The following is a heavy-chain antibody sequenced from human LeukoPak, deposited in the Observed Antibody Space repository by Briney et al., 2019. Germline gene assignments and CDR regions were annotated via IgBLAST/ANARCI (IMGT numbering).Heavy chain of an antibody. V-gene: IGHV3-30*14. J-gene: IGHJ4*02. CDR1: GFIFSNYA. Sequence: GGSLRLSCATSGFIFSNYAMHWVRQAPGKGLEWVAVILLGGSNKYYAESVKGRFTISRDNSKNTLYLQMSSLRAEDTAVYYCARHGTAAALYYFDYWGQGTLVTVSS. D-gene: IGHD6-13*01. CDR3: ARHGTAAALYYFDY. CDR2: ILLGGSNK.